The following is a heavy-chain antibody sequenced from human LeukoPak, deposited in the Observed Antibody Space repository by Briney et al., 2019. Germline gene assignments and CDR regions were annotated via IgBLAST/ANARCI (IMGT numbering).Heavy chain of an antibody. CDR3: ARGPFGSGSFLDY. CDR1: GYIFSSND. D-gene: IGHD3-10*01. Sequence: ASVKVSCKASGYIFSSNDINWVRQAAGLGLEWMGWVNPNSGDTGYTQKFQGRVAMTRSTSITTAYMELSSLRSEDTAVYYCARGPFGSGSFLDYWGQGTLVTVSS. CDR2: VNPNSGDT. J-gene: IGHJ4*02. V-gene: IGHV1-8*01.